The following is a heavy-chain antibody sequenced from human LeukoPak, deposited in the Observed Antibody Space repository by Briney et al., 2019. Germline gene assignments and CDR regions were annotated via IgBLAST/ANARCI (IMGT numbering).Heavy chain of an antibody. D-gene: IGHD6-13*01. CDR3: AREGGGYSSFDY. Sequence: GGSLRLSCAASGFTFSSYSMNWVRQAPGKGLEWVSSISSSSSYIYYADSVKGRFTISRDNAKNSLYLQMNSLRAEDTAVYYCAREGGGYSSFDYWGQGTLVTVSS. CDR1: GFTFSSYS. J-gene: IGHJ4*02. V-gene: IGHV3-21*01. CDR2: ISSSSSYI.